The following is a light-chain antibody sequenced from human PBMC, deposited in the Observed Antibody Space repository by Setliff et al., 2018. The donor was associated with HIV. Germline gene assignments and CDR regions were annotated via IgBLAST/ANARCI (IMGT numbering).Light chain of an antibody. CDR2: DVS. CDR3: CSYAGTYTDI. J-gene: IGLJ1*01. Sequence: QSALTQPRSVSGSPGQSVTLSCTGSSSDVGAYNYVSWYQQYPGKAPKLIIYDVSKRPSGVPDRFSGSKSGDTASLTISGLQSEDEADYYCCSYAGTYTDIFGSGTKGTVL. V-gene: IGLV2-11*01. CDR1: SSDVGAYNY.